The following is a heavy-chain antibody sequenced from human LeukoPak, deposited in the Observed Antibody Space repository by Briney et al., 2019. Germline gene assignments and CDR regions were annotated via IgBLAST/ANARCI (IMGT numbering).Heavy chain of an antibody. CDR1: GFTFSSYW. D-gene: IGHD5-18*01. Sequence: PGGALRLSCAASGFTFSSYWMSWVRQAPGKGLELVANIKKDGSEKYYVASVTGRFTISRDNAKKSLYLQMNSLRAEDTAVYYCARHLSGVTGYTYGRGIDYWGQGTLVTVSS. CDR3: ARHLSGVTGYTYGRGIDY. V-gene: IGHV3-7*01. J-gene: IGHJ4*02. CDR2: IKKDGSEK.